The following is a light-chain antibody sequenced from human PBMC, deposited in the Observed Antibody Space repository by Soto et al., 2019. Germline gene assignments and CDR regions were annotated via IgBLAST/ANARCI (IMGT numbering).Light chain of an antibody. CDR1: QSVSSSY. CDR2: GAS. CDR3: LQYGSSPHT. Sequence: EIVLTQSPGTLSLSPGERATLSCRASQSVSSSYLAWYQQKPGQAPRLLIYGASSRATGIPDRFSGSGSGTDFILSISRLEPEDFAVYYCLQYGSSPHTFGQGTRLEN. J-gene: IGKJ5*01. V-gene: IGKV3-20*01.